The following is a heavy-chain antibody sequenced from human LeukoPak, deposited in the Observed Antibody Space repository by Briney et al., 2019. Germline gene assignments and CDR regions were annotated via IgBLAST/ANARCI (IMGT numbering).Heavy chain of an antibody. CDR3: ARDGENDAFDI. D-gene: IGHD3-10*01. V-gene: IGHV4-59*01. Sequence: KPSETLSLTCTVSGGSISSYYWSWIRQPPGKGLEWIGYIYYSGSTNYNPSLKSRVTISVDTSKNQFSLKLSSVTAADTAVYYCARDGENDAFDIWGQGTMVTVSS. CDR2: IYYSGST. CDR1: GGSISSYY. J-gene: IGHJ3*02.